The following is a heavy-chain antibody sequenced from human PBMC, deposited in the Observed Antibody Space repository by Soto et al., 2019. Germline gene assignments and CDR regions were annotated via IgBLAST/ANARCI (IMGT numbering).Heavy chain of an antibody. Sequence: GGSLSLSCAASGFTFSSYAISWVRQAPGKGLEWVSAISGSGGSTYYADSVKGRFTISRDNSKNTLYLQMNSLRAEDTAVYYCAKACSSTSCYYYYMDVWGKGTTVTVSS. V-gene: IGHV3-23*01. CDR3: AKACSSTSCYYYYMDV. CDR2: ISGSGGST. D-gene: IGHD2-2*01. CDR1: GFTFSSYA. J-gene: IGHJ6*03.